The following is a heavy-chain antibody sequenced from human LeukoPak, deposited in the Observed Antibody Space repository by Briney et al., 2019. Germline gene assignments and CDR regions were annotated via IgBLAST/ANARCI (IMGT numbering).Heavy chain of an antibody. V-gene: IGHV3-33*06. D-gene: IGHD6-19*01. CDR3: AKDGYSSGWGYDY. J-gene: IGHJ4*02. CDR1: GFTFSSYG. CDR2: IWYDGSNK. Sequence: GGSLRLSCAASGFTFSSYGMHWVRQAPGKGLEWVAVIWYDGSNKYYADSVKGRFTISRDNSKNTLYLQMNSLRAEDTAVYYCAKDGYSSGWGYDYWGQGTLVTVSS.